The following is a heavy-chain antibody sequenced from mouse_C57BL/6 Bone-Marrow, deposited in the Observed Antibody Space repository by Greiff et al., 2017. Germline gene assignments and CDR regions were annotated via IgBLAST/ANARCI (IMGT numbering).Heavy chain of an antibody. Sequence: VQLQQSGAELVRPGASVKLSCTASGFNIKDDYMHWVKQRPEQGLEWIGWIDPENGDTESASKFQGKATITADTSSNTAYLQLSSLTSEDTAVYYSTPYWVSWDDYWGQGTTLTVSS. CDR1: GFNIKDDY. CDR2: IDPENGDT. V-gene: IGHV14-4*01. CDR3: TPYWVSWDDY. D-gene: IGHD4-1*01. J-gene: IGHJ2*01.